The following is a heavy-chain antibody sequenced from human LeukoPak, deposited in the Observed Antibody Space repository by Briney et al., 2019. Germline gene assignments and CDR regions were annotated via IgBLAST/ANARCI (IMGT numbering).Heavy chain of an antibody. D-gene: IGHD2-15*01. Sequence: GGSLRLSCAASGFTFSSYGMSWVRQAPGKGLEWVSAISGSGGSTYYADSVKGRFTISRDNSKNTLYLQMNSLRAEDTAVYYCAKGAWDIVVVVAATTIDYWGQGTLVTVSS. CDR1: GFTFSSYG. CDR3: AKGAWDIVVVVAATTIDY. V-gene: IGHV3-23*01. CDR2: ISGSGGST. J-gene: IGHJ4*02.